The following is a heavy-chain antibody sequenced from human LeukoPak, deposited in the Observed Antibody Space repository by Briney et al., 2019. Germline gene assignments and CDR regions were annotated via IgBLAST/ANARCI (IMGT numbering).Heavy chain of an antibody. Sequence: KPSETLSLTCTVSGGSISSYYWSWIRQPPGKGLEWIGSIYYSGSTYYNPSLKSRVTISVDTSKNQFSLKLSSVTAADTAVYYCAIHLVGRYFDWLDWDNWFDPWGQGTLVTVSS. CDR1: GGSISSYY. D-gene: IGHD3-9*01. CDR3: AIHLVGRYFDWLDWDNWFDP. J-gene: IGHJ5*02. V-gene: IGHV4-59*08. CDR2: IYYSGST.